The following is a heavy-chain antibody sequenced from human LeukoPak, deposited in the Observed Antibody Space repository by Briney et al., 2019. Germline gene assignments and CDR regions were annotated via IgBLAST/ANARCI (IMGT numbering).Heavy chain of an antibody. Sequence: GGSLRLSCAASGFTVSSYYMTWVRQAPGKGLEWVAVIWYDGSNKYYADSVKGRFTISRDNSKNTLYLQMNSLRAEDTAVYYCARVKRDSLDYWGQGTLVTVSS. D-gene: IGHD4-11*01. V-gene: IGHV3-33*08. CDR1: GFTVSSYY. CDR3: ARVKRDSLDY. CDR2: IWYDGSNK. J-gene: IGHJ4*02.